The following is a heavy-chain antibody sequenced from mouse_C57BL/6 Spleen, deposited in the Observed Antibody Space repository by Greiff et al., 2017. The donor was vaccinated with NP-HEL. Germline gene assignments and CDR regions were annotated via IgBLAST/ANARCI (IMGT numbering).Heavy chain of an antibody. V-gene: IGHV1-22*01. J-gene: IGHJ3*01. D-gene: IGHD2-5*01. CDR3: ARWSNYEAY. CDR1: GYTFTDYN. CDR2: INPNNGGT. Sequence: EVKLVESGPELVKPGASVKMSCKASGYTFTDYNMHWVKQSHGKSLEWIGYINPNNGGTSYNQKFKGKATLTVNKSSSTAYMELRSLTSEDSAVYYCARWSNYEAYWGQGTLVTVSA.